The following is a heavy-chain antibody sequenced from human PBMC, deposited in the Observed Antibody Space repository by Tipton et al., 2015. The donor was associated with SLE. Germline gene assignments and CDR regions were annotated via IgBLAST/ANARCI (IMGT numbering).Heavy chain of an antibody. Sequence: TLSLTCSVSGDSISSKYWTWIRQPPGKGLEWLGNVDDSGSTIYNPSLESRVTISVDTSKNQFSLKLSSVTAADPAVYYCARDKKAPSYYYYYYMDVWGKGTTVTVSS. CDR1: GDSISSKY. V-gene: IGHV4-59*01. J-gene: IGHJ6*03. CDR3: ARDKKAPSYYYYYYMDV. CDR2: VDDSGST.